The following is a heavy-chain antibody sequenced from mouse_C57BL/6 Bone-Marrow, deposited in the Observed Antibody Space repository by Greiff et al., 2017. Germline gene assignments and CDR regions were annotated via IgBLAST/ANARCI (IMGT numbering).Heavy chain of an antibody. CDR2: ISYDGSN. V-gene: IGHV3-6*01. Sequence: ESGPGLVKPSQSLSLTCSVTGYSITSGYYWNWIRQFPGNKLEWMGYISYDGSNNYNPSLKNRISITRDTSKNQFFLKFNSVTTEDTATYYCARITTVVPHYFDYWGQGTTLTVSS. CDR3: ARITTVVPHYFDY. D-gene: IGHD1-1*01. CDR1: GYSITSGYY. J-gene: IGHJ2*01.